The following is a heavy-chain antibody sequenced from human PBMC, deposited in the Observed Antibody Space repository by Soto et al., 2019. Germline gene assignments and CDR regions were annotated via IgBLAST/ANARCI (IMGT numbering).Heavy chain of an antibody. CDR3: ARHVYYYDSSGYYGNDAFDI. Sequence: SETLSLTCAVYGGSFSGSYWNWIRQPPGKGLEWIGSIYYSGSTYYNPSLKSRVTISVDTSKDQFSLKLSSVTAADTAVYYCARHVYYYDSSGYYGNDAFDIWGQGTMVTVSS. CDR1: GGSFSGSY. J-gene: IGHJ3*02. CDR2: IYYSGST. D-gene: IGHD3-22*01. V-gene: IGHV4-34*01.